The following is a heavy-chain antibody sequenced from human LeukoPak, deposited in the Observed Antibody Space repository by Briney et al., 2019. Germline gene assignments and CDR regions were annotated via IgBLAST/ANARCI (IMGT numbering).Heavy chain of an antibody. V-gene: IGHV3-53*01. D-gene: IGHD3-9*01. CDR2: IYSGGST. CDR1: GFTVSSNY. J-gene: IGHJ6*02. Sequence: GGSLRLSCAASGFTVSSNYMSWVRQAPGKGLEWVSVIYSGGSTYYADSVKGRFTISRDNSKNTLYLQMNSLRAEDTAVYYCARAPEYYDILTGYEAYYYGMDVWGQGTTVTVSS. CDR3: ARAPEYYDILTGYEAYYYGMDV.